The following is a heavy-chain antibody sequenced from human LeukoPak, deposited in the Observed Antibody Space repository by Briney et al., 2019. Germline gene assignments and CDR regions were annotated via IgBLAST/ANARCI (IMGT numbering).Heavy chain of an antibody. CDR3: AKLDGSGAGSSRPPIDY. D-gene: IGHD3-10*01. Sequence: GGSLRLSCAASGFDFSTYAMSWVRQAPGKGLEWVSGISGSGDTTYYADSVKGRFTISRDNSKNTLYLQIKSLGAEDTAIYYCAKLDGSGAGSSRPPIDYWGQGSLVTVSS. J-gene: IGHJ4*02. CDR1: GFDFSTYA. V-gene: IGHV3-23*01. CDR2: ISGSGDTT.